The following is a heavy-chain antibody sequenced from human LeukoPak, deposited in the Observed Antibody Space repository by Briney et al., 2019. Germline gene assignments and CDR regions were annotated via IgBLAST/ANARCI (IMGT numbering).Heavy chain of an antibody. D-gene: IGHD6-13*01. J-gene: IGHJ4*02. V-gene: IGHV3-21*01. CDR2: ISSSGSYI. CDR1: GFTFSSHS. Sequence: PGGSLRLSCVASGFTFSSHSMNWVRQTPGKGLEWVSSISSSGSYIYNADSVKGRFTISRDNAKNSLYLQMNSLRAEDTAVYYCARGYGSSWYFDYWGQGTLVTVSS. CDR3: ARGYGSSWYFDY.